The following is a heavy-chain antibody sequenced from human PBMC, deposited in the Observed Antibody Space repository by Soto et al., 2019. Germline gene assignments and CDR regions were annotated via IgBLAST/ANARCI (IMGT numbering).Heavy chain of an antibody. CDR3: VRGGPDMATIESFDN. D-gene: IGHD3-16*01. J-gene: IGHJ4*02. Sequence: ASVKASCMASGYTFTNYYMHWVGQAPGQGLEGMGVIHYSGASPTYEQKFQGRVTMARDTSTSTVYMELSSLTSEDTAVYYCVRGGPDMATIESFDNWGQGTLVTVSS. CDR2: IHYSGASP. CDR1: GYTFTNYY. V-gene: IGHV1-46*01.